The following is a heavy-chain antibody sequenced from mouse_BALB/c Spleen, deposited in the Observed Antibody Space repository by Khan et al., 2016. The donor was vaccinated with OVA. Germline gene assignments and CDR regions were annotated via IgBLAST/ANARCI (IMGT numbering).Heavy chain of an antibody. Sequence: DLVKPGASVKLSCKASGYTFTSYWINWLKQRPGQGLEWIGRIAPGSGSSYYNEMFKGKATLTVATSSRPAYIQLSSLSSEDSAVSYCARENECGGSRCAMDNWGQGTSVTVSA. CDR1: GYTFTSYW. CDR3: ARENECGGSRCAMDN. D-gene: IGHD1-1*02. J-gene: IGHJ4*01. V-gene: IGHV1S41*01. CDR2: IAPGSGSS.